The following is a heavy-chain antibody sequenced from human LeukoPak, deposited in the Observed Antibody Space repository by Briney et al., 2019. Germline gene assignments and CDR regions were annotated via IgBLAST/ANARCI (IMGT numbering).Heavy chain of an antibody. CDR2: ISYDGSNK. CDR3: AREGGQWLVSDY. J-gene: IGHJ4*02. D-gene: IGHD6-19*01. Sequence: GGSLRLSCAASGFIFNNYAMNWVRQAPGKGLEWVAVISYDGSNKYYAGSVRGRFTISRDTSKNTLYLQTNSLRAEDTAVYYCAREGGQWLVSDYWGQGTLVTVSS. CDR1: GFIFNNYA. V-gene: IGHV3-30*04.